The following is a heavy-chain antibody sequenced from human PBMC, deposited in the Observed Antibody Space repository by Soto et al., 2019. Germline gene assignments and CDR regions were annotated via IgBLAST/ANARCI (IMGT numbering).Heavy chain of an antibody. CDR2: IWYDGSNK. J-gene: IGHJ6*02. Sequence: GSLRLSCAASGFTFSSYGMHWVRQAPGKGLEWVAVIWYDGSNKYYADSVNGRFTISRDNSKNTLYLQMNSLRAEDTAVYYCARHDSSGYYYYYGMDVWGQGTTVTVSS. CDR1: GFTFSSYG. CDR3: ARHDSSGYYYYYGMDV. V-gene: IGHV3-33*01. D-gene: IGHD3-22*01.